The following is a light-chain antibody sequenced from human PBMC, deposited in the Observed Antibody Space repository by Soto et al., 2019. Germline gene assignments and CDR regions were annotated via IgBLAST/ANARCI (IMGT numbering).Light chain of an antibody. J-gene: IGLJ1*01. CDR3: AAWDDTLTDYV. V-gene: IGLV1-44*01. CDR2: SNS. CDR1: SSNIGSST. Sequence: QSVLTQPPSASGTPGQRVTISCSGSSSNIGSSTVNWYQQLPGTAPKSLIYSNSQRPSGVPDRFSGSKSGTSASLAISGLQSEDAADYYCAAWDDTLTDYVFGTWTKLTVL.